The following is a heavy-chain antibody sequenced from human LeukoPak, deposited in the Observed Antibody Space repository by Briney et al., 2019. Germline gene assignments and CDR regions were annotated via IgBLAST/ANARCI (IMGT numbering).Heavy chain of an antibody. Sequence: GASVKVSCKASGYRFIDYFIHWVRQAPGQGPECMGWINPNTGDTKYVQRFQGRVTMTRDTSISTAYMELSRLRSDDTAVYYCARSAGSWWGYYYYYMDVWGKGTTVTVSS. CDR2: INPNTGDT. V-gene: IGHV1-2*02. D-gene: IGHD6-13*01. J-gene: IGHJ6*03. CDR3: ARSAGSWWGYYYYYMDV. CDR1: GYRFIDYF.